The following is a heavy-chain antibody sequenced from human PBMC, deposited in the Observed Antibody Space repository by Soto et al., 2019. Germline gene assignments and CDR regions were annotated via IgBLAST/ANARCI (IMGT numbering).Heavy chain of an antibody. CDR2: INAGNGNT. D-gene: IGHD1-26*01. CDR3: ATDKRVGSGSYPYYYGMDV. V-gene: IGHV1-3*01. J-gene: IGHJ6*02. CDR1: GYTFTSYA. Sequence: ASVKVSCKASGYTFTSYAMHWVRQAPGQRLEWMGWINAGNGNTKYSQKFQGRVTITRDTSASTAYMELSSLRSEDTAVYYCATDKRVGSGSYPYYYGMDVWGQGTTVTVSS.